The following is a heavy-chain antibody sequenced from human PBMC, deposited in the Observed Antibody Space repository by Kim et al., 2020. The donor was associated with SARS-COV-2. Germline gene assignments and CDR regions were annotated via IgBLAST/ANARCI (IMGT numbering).Heavy chain of an antibody. CDR1: GYTLTELS. D-gene: IGHD3-22*01. J-gene: IGHJ5*02. CDR2: FDPEDGET. V-gene: IGHV1-24*01. Sequence: ASVKVSCKVSGYTLTELSMHWVRQAPGKGLEWMGGFDPEDGETIYAQKFQGRVTMTEDTSTDTAYMELSSLRSEDTAVYYCATTTPLKKYYYDSSPPANWFAPWGQGTLVTVSS. CDR3: ATTTPLKKYYYDSSPPANWFAP.